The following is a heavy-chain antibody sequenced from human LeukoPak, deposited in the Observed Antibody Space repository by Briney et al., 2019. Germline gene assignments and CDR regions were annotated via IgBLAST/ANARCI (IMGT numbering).Heavy chain of an antibody. J-gene: IGHJ6*03. CDR1: GFTFSSYG. Sequence: GGSLRLSCAASGFTFSSYGMHWVRQAPGKGLEWVAFIRYDGTNKFYADSVKGRFTISRDNSKNTLYLQMNSLRGDDTAVYYCVKVRAARPTTYYYMDVWGKGITVTVSS. D-gene: IGHD6-6*01. CDR3: VKVRAARPTTYYYMDV. CDR2: IRYDGTNK. V-gene: IGHV3-30*02.